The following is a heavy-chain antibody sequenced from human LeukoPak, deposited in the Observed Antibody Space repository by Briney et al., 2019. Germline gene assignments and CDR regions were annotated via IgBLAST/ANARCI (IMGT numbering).Heavy chain of an antibody. Sequence: GASVKVSCKASGYTFTGYYMHWVRQAPGQGLEWMGIINPSGGSTSYAQKFQGRVTMTRDTSTSTVYMELSSLRSEDTAVYYCARDYLGSCETCLPPQDLVYWGQGTLVTVSS. CDR2: INPSGGST. V-gene: IGHV1-46*01. J-gene: IGHJ4*02. D-gene: IGHD1-26*01. CDR1: GYTFTGYY. CDR3: ARDYLGSCETCLPPQDLVY.